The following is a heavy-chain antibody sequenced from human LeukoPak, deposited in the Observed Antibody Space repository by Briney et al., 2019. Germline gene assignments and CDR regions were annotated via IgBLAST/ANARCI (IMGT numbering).Heavy chain of an antibody. Sequence: SVKVSCKASGGTFSSYAISWVRQAPGQGLEWMGGIIPIFGTASYAQKFQGRVTMTRDTSTSTVYMELSSLRSEDTAVYYCAREGRISSGWYTGSKYFDYWGQGTLVTVSS. CDR3: AREGRISSGWYTGSKYFDY. J-gene: IGHJ4*02. CDR1: GGTFSSYA. CDR2: IIPIFGTA. V-gene: IGHV1-69*05. D-gene: IGHD6-19*01.